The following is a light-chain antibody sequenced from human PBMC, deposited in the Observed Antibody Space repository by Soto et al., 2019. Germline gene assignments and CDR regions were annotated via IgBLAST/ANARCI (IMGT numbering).Light chain of an antibody. CDR2: EVS. J-gene: IGLJ1*01. V-gene: IGLV2-14*01. CDR1: SSDVGGYNY. CDR3: DSYTSSRAYV. Sequence: QSVLTQPASVSGSPGQSITISCTGTSSDVGGYNYVSWYQQQAGKAPKLIIHEVSNRPSGVSNRFSGSKSGNTASLTISGPQAEDEADYYCDSYTSSRAYVFGIGTKLTVL.